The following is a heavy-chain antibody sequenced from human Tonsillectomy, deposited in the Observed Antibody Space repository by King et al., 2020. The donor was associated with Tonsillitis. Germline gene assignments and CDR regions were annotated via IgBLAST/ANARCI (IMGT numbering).Heavy chain of an antibody. CDR1: GFTFSSYA. V-gene: IGHV3-30-3*01. CDR2: ISYDGSNK. CDR3: AREGYSSNYYYYGMDV. D-gene: IGHD5-18*01. Sequence: VQLVESGGGVVQPGRSLRLSCAASGFTFSSYAMHWVRQAPGQGLEWVSVISYDGSNKYYADSVKGRFTISRDNSKNTLYLQMNSLRAEDTAVYYCAREGYSSNYYYYGMDVWGQGTTVTVSS. J-gene: IGHJ6*02.